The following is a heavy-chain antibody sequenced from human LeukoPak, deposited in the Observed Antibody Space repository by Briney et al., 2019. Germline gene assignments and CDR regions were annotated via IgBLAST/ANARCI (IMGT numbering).Heavy chain of an antibody. Sequence: PGGSLTLSCAASGFTFSSYAMSWVRQAPGKRLEWVSAISGSGGSTYYADSVKGRFTISRDNSKNTLYLQMNSLRAEDTAVYYCAKDQQLVLDYWGQGTLVTVSS. J-gene: IGHJ4*02. V-gene: IGHV3-23*01. CDR1: GFTFSSYA. CDR3: AKDQQLVLDY. D-gene: IGHD6-13*01. CDR2: ISGSGGST.